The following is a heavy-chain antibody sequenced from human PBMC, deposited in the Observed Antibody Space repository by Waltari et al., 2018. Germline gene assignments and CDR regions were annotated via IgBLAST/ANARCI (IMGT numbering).Heavy chain of an antibody. CDR1: GFTFSSYS. Sequence: EVQLVESGGGLVKPGGSLRLSCAASGFTFSSYSMNWVRQAPGKGLEWVSSISSSSYIYYADSVKGRFTISRDNAKNSLYLQMNSLRAEDTAVYYCARDPYSSSWYPVTAFDIWGQGTMVTVSS. D-gene: IGHD6-13*01. J-gene: IGHJ3*02. CDR2: ISSSSYI. V-gene: IGHV3-21*01. CDR3: ARDPYSSSWYPVTAFDI.